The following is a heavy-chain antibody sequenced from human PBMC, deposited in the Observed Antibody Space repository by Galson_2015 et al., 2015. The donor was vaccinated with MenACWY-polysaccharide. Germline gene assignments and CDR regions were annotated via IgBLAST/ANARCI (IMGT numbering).Heavy chain of an antibody. CDR3: ASMTTLDY. CDR1: GFTVSSNY. V-gene: IGHV3-66*01. J-gene: IGHJ4*02. D-gene: IGHD4-11*01. CDR2: ISSGGST. Sequence: SLRLSCAASGFTVSSNYMSWVRQAPGKGLEWVSVISSGGSTYYADSVKGRFTISRDNSKNTLYLQMNSLRAEDTAVYYCASMTTLDYWGQGTLVTVSS.